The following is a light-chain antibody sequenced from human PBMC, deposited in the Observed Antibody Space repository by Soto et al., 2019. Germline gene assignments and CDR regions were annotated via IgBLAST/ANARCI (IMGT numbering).Light chain of an antibody. Sequence: DIQMTQSPSTLSASVGDRVAITCRASQSISIWLAWYQQKPVKAPKLLIYKASSLESGVPSRFSGSGSGTEFTLTIRSLQPDDFATYYCQQYNDYSWTFGQGTKVEIK. J-gene: IGKJ1*01. CDR3: QQYNDYSWT. CDR1: QSISIW. CDR2: KAS. V-gene: IGKV1-5*03.